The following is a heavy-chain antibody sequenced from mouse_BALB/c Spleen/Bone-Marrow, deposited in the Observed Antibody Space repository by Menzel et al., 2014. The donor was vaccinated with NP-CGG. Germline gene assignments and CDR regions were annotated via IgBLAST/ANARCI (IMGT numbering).Heavy chain of an antibody. CDR3: ARQGAYYGNYKYFDV. Sequence: EVKVVESGGGLVKPGGSLKLSCAASGFAFSSYDMSWVRQTPEKRLEWVAYISSGGGSTYYPDTVKGRFTISRDNAKNTLCLQKSSLKSEDTAMYYCARQGAYYGNYKYFDVWDAGTTVTVSS. D-gene: IGHD2-10*01. V-gene: IGHV5-12-1*01. J-gene: IGHJ1*01. CDR2: ISSGGGST. CDR1: GFAFSSYD.